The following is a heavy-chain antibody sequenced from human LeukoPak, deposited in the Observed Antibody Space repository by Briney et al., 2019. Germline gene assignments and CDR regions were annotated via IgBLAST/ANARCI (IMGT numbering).Heavy chain of an antibody. D-gene: IGHD3-22*01. V-gene: IGHV4-4*07. J-gene: IGHJ6*02. CDR3: ARDNGYYDSSGYYAPYYYYGMDV. Sequence: SETLSLTCTVSGGSISSYYWSWIRQPAGKGLEWIGRIYTSGSTNYNPSLKSRVTMSVDTSKDQFSLKLSSVTDADTAVYYRARDNGYYDSSGYYAPYYYYGMDVWGQGTTVTVSS. CDR1: GGSISSYY. CDR2: IYTSGST.